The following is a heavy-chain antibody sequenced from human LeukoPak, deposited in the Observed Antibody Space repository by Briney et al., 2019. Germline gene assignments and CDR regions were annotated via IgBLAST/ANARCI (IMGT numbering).Heavy chain of an antibody. D-gene: IGHD3-10*01. Sequence: PGGSLRLSCAASGFTFSSYWMSWVRQAPGKGLEWVANINQDGSVKYYVDSVKGRFTISRDNSKSTVYLQMNSLRAEDTAVYYCSKDLTSDFGGDFDPWGQGTLVTVSS. CDR1: GFTFSSYW. J-gene: IGHJ5*02. CDR2: INQDGSVK. CDR3: SKDLTSDFGGDFDP. V-gene: IGHV3-7*01.